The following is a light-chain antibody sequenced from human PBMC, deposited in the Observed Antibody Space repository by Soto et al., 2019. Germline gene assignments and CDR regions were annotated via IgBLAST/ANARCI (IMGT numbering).Light chain of an antibody. CDR2: GIS. V-gene: IGKV3-20*01. J-gene: IGKJ1*01. CDR3: QQYTDWPLT. CDR1: RSVASNY. Sequence: EVVMTQSPATLSVSPGERATLSCRASRSVASNYLAWYQQKPGQAPRLLMYGISSRATGVPDRFSGSGSGTDFILTISRLEPEDFAVYYCQQYTDWPLTFGQGTKV.